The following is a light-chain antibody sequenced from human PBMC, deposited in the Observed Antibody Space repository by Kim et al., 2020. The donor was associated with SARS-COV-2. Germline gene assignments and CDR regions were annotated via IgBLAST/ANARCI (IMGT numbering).Light chain of an antibody. J-gene: IGLJ3*02. CDR2: GDN. Sequence: RVTISCTGSSSNIGAGSNVHWYQQLPGRAPKLLIYGDNNRPSGVPDRFSGSKSGTSASLAITGLQPEDEAAYHCQSYDSSLSSWVFGGGTQLTVL. CDR1: SSNIGAGSN. CDR3: QSYDSSLSSWV. V-gene: IGLV1-40*01.